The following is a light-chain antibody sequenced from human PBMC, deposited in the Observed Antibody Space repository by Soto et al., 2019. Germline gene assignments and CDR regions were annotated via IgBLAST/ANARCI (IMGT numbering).Light chain of an antibody. J-gene: IGLJ1*01. Sequence: QSVLTQPTSASGTPGQRVTISCSGSSSNIGSNYVYWYQQLPGTAPKVLIYRNNQRPSGVPDRFSGSKSGTSASLAISGLRSEDEADYYCAAWDDSLSGSYVFGKGTKVTVL. CDR3: AAWDDSLSGSYV. CDR2: RNN. CDR1: SSNIGSNY. V-gene: IGLV1-47*01.